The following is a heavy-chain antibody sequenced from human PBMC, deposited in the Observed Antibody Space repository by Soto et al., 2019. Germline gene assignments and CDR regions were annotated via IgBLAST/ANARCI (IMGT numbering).Heavy chain of an antibody. Sequence: ASVKVSCKASGYTFTSYGISWVRQAPGQGLEWMGWISAYTGNTNYAQKLQGRVTMTTDTSTSTAYMELRSPRSDDTAVYYCAREGFGELPPSYYYYGMDVWGQGTTVTVSS. CDR3: AREGFGELPPSYYYYGMDV. CDR2: ISAYTGNT. J-gene: IGHJ6*02. CDR1: GYTFTSYG. V-gene: IGHV1-18*01. D-gene: IGHD3-10*01.